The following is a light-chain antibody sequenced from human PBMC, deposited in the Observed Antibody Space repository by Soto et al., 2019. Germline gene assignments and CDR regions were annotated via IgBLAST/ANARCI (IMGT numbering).Light chain of an antibody. CDR2: DAS. Sequence: EIRVTQSPATLSLSPGERATLSCRASQSVDKYLVWYQQKPGQAPRLLIYDASNRATGIPARFSGSGSGTDFTLTISSLEPEDFAVYYCQQRGNRPPWTFGQGTKVDIK. J-gene: IGKJ1*01. CDR3: QQRGNRPPWT. V-gene: IGKV3-11*01. CDR1: QSVDKY.